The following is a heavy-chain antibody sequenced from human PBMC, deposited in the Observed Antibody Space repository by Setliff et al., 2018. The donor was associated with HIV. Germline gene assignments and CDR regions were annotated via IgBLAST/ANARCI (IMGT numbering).Heavy chain of an antibody. CDR1: GYTFTSYP. CDR3: SRDPAPSSSASYFQH. Sequence: GASVKVSCKASGYTFTSYPMHWVRQAPGQGLEWMGVINTSGGSAGYAEKFRGRVAMTSDTSTYTVYMDLISLRSEDTAVYYCSRDPAPSSSASYFQHWGQGTPVTVSS. J-gene: IGHJ1*01. V-gene: IGHV1-46*01. CDR2: INTSGGSA. D-gene: IGHD6-6*01.